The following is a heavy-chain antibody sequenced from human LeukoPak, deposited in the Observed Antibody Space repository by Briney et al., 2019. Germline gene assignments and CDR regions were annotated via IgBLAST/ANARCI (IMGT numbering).Heavy chain of an antibody. J-gene: IGHJ3*02. CDR2: IYYSGST. CDR1: GGSISSSSYY. Sequence: SETLPLTCTVSGGSISSSSYYWGWIRQPPGKGLEWIGSIYYSGSTYYNPSLKSRVTISVDTSKNQFSLKLSSVTAADTAVYYCASSSGHAFDIWGQGTMVTVSS. CDR3: ASSSGHAFDI. V-gene: IGHV4-39*01.